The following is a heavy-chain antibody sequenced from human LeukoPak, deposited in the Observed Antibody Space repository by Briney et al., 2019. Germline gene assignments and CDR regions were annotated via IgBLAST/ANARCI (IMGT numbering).Heavy chain of an antibody. D-gene: IGHD3-16*01. Sequence: GGSLRLSCAASGFTFSSYAMSWVRQAPGKGLEWVGFIRSKAYGGTTEYAASVKGRFTISRDDSKSIAYLQMNSLKTEDTAVYYCAKPLLIPHYYYSMDVWGQGTTITVSS. J-gene: IGHJ6*02. V-gene: IGHV3-49*04. CDR3: AKPLLIPHYYYSMDV. CDR1: GFTFSSYA. CDR2: IRSKAYGGTT.